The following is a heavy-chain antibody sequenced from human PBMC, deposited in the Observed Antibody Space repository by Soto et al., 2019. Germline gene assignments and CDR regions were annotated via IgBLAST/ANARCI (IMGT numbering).Heavy chain of an antibody. V-gene: IGHV4-30-4*01. CDR3: ARGRGYCSSTSCYKGTLFDY. Sequence: SETLSLTCTVSGGSISSGDYYWSWIRQPPGKGLEWIGYIYYSGSTYYNPSLKSRVTISVDTSKNQFSLKLSSVTAADTAVYYCARGRGYCSSTSCYKGTLFDYWGQGTLVTVSS. CDR2: IYYSGST. D-gene: IGHD2-2*02. CDR1: GGSISSGDYY. J-gene: IGHJ4*02.